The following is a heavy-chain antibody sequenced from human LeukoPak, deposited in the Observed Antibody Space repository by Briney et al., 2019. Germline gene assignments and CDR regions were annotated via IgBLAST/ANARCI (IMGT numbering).Heavy chain of an antibody. V-gene: IGHV4-34*01. D-gene: IGHD6-13*01. CDR2: INHSGST. J-gene: IGHJ4*02. CDR1: GGSFSGYY. CDR3: AREYSSSSGPFDY. Sequence: SETLSLTCAVYGGSFSGYYWSWIRQPPGKGLEWIGEINHSGSTNYDPSLKSRVTISVDTSKNQFSLKLSSVTAADTAVYYCAREYSSSSGPFDYWGQGTLVTVSS.